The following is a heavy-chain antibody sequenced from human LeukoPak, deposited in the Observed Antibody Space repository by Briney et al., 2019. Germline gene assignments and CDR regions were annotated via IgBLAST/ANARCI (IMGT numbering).Heavy chain of an antibody. CDR2: IYTSGST. J-gene: IGHJ6*02. Sequence: SETLSLTCTVSGGSISSYYWSCIRQPAGKGLEWIGRIYTSGSTNYNPSLKSRVTISVDTSKNQFSLKLSSVTAADTAVYYCARDAAVAGTPLYYYYYGMDVWGQGTTVTVSS. CDR1: GGSISSYY. CDR3: ARDAAVAGTPLYYYYYGMDV. V-gene: IGHV4-4*07. D-gene: IGHD6-19*01.